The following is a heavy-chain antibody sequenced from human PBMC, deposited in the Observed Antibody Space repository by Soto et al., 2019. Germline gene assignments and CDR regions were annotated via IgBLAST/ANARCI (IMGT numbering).Heavy chain of an antibody. CDR1: GITFSNYM. V-gene: IGHV3-23*01. Sequence: EVQVLESGGGLVQPGGSLRLSCEASGITFSNYMMTWIRQAPGKGLEWVSTITAGGDGTYYADSVKGRFTMSRETSKNPLYLQMNRLRGEDTPVYYCAPHVYCSGGSCQYDAFAIRGQGTMVTVSS. CDR2: ITAGGDGT. J-gene: IGHJ3*02. CDR3: APHVYCSGGSCQYDAFAI. D-gene: IGHD2-15*01.